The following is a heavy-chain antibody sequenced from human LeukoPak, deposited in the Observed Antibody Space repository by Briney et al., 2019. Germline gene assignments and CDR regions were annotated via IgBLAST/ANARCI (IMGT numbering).Heavy chain of an antibody. D-gene: IGHD2-15*01. CDR2: ISSGGGST. V-gene: IGHV3-23*01. Sequence: GGSLRLSCAASGFTFSSYAMSWVRQAPGKGLEWVSTISSGGGSTYYADSVKGRFTISRDDSKNTLYLQLNSLRGEDTAAYYCAKDYCSGGACYFFNYWGQGTLVTVSS. CDR3: AKDYCSGGACYFFNY. J-gene: IGHJ4*02. CDR1: GFTFSSYA.